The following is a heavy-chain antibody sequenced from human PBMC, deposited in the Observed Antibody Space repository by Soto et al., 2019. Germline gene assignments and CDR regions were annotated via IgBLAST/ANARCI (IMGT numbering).Heavy chain of an antibody. Sequence: GGSLRLSCAASGFTFSDHYMSWIRQAPGKGLEWVSYISSSGSTIYYADSVKGRFTISRDNAKNSLYLQMNSLRAEDTAVYYCARKLRKGDYFDYWGQGTLVTVSS. CDR3: ARKLRKGDYFDY. CDR2: ISSSGSTI. V-gene: IGHV3-11*01. J-gene: IGHJ4*02. CDR1: GFTFSDHY.